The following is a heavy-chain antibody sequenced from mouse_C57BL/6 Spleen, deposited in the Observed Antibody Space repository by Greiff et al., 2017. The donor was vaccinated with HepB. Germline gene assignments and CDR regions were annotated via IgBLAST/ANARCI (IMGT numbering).Heavy chain of an antibody. D-gene: IGHD1-1*01. Sequence: QVQLQQPGAELVKPGASVKLSCKASGYTFTSYWMQWVKQRPGQGLEWIGEIDPSDSYTNYNQKFKGKATLTVDTSSSTAYMQLSSLTSEYSAVYYCARGGDYYGSSDPVFDYWGQGTTLTVAS. CDR1: GYTFTSYW. CDR3: ARGGDYYGSSDPVFDY. CDR2: IDPSDSYT. V-gene: IGHV1-50*01. J-gene: IGHJ2*01.